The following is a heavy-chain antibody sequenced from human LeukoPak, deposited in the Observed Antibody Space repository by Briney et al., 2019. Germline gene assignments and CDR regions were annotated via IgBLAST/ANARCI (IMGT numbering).Heavy chain of an antibody. J-gene: IGHJ4*02. CDR2: ISDSGGST. V-gene: IGHV3-23*01. D-gene: IGHD2-15*01. CDR3: AKGSIVVVVAAWDY. CDR1: GFSFESYN. Sequence: PGGSLRLSCAASGFSFESYNMHWVRQAPGKGLEWVSSISDSGGSTYYADSVKGRFSISRDNSKNTLYLQMNSLRAEDTAVYYCAKGSIVVVVAAWDYWGQGTLVTVSS.